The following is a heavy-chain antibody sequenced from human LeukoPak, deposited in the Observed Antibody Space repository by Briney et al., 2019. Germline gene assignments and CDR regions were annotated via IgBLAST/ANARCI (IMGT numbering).Heavy chain of an antibody. V-gene: IGHV4-34*01. CDR3: VGRKNLPSIQYYYYGMDV. CDR1: NGSFSGHY. CDR2: IDHSGST. D-gene: IGHD2-21*01. J-gene: IGHJ6*04. Sequence: PSETLSLTCAIYNGSFSGHYWTWIRQPPGKGLEWIGEIDHSGSTNSNPSLESRVTISVDTSKNQFSLRLSSVTAADTAMYYCVGRKNLPSIQYYYYGMDVWGKGTTVTVSS.